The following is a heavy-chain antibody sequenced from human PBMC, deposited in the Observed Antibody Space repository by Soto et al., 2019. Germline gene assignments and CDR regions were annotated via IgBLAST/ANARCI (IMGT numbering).Heavy chain of an antibody. CDR1: GYTFTGYY. CDR2: INPNSGGT. D-gene: IGHD3-3*01. Sequence: GASVKVSCKASGYTFTGYYMHWVRQAPGQGLEWMGWINPNSGGTNYAQKFQGRVTMTRDTSISTAYMELSRLRSDDTAVYYCARGGAFRIFGVVIPPANFYYYYGMDVGGQGTTVTVSS. J-gene: IGHJ6*02. CDR3: ARGGAFRIFGVVIPPANFYYYYGMDV. V-gene: IGHV1-2*02.